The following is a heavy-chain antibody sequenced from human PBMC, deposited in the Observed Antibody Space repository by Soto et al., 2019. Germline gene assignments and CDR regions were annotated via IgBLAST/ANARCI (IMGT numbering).Heavy chain of an antibody. V-gene: IGHV1-3*01. CDR3: ARETTRMATILFDP. Sequence: ASVKVSCQASGYTFTSYAMHWVRQAPGQRLEWMGWINAGNGNTKYSQKFQGRVTITRDTSASTAYMELSSLRSEDTAVYYCARETTRMATILFDPWGQGTLVTVSS. CDR1: GYTFTSYA. D-gene: IGHD5-12*01. CDR2: INAGNGNT. J-gene: IGHJ5*02.